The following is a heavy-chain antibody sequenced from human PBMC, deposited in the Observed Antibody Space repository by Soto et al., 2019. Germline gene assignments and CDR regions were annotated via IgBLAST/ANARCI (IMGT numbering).Heavy chain of an antibody. J-gene: IGHJ6*02. CDR2: IWYDGSNK. Sequence: PGGSLRLSCAASGFTFSSYGMHWVRQAPGKGLEWVAVIWYDGSNKYYADSVKGRFTISRDNSKNTLYLQMNSLRAEDTAVYYCARDRPQSRSGYYYYYYGMDVWGQGTTVTVSS. V-gene: IGHV3-33*01. D-gene: IGHD3-3*01. CDR3: ARDRPQSRSGYYYYYYGMDV. CDR1: GFTFSSYG.